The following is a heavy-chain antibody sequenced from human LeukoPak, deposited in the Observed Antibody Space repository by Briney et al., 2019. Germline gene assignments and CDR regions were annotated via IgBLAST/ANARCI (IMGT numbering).Heavy chain of an antibody. J-gene: IGHJ5*02. CDR3: ARDRGITTARGVPSWFDP. D-gene: IGHD3-10*01. V-gene: IGHV4-61*02. CDR1: GASINSDTYD. Sequence: SETRSPTCTVPGASINSDTYDWTWLRQPAGRGLEGSALIYTTGSPSYNPSLKSRVSISIDTSKNQFSVNLNSVSAADTAVYFCARDRGITTARGVPSWFDPWGQGTLVTVSS. CDR2: IYTTGSP.